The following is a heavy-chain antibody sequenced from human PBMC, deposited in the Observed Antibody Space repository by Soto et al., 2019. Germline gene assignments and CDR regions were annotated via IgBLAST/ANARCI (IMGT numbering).Heavy chain of an antibody. J-gene: IGHJ4*01. V-gene: IGHV3-21*01. CDR1: GFAFSSYS. D-gene: IGHD3-3*01. CDR3: AREITIFGVANSFGMDF. Sequence: GGSLRLSCAASGFAFSSYSMNWVRQAPGKGLEWVSSISSSSSYIYYADSVKGRFTISRDNAKNSLYLQMNSLRAEDTAVYYCAREITIFGVANSFGMDFWGQGTLVTVSS. CDR2: ISSSSSYI.